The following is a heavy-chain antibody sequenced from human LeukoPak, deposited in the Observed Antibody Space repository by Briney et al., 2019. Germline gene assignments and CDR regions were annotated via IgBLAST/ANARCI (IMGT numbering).Heavy chain of an antibody. V-gene: IGHV4-34*01. CDR1: GGSFSGYY. D-gene: IGHD1-7*01. J-gene: IGHJ4*02. CDR3: ARWDWNYYYFDY. Sequence: SETLSLTCAVYGGSFSGYYWSWIRQPPGKGLEWIGEINHSGSTNYNPSLKSRVTITVDTSKNQFSLKLSSVTAADTAVYYCARWDWNYYYFDYWGQGTLVTVSS. CDR2: INHSGST.